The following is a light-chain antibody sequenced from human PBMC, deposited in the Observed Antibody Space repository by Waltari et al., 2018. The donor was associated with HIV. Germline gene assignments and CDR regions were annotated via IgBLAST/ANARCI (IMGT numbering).Light chain of an antibody. CDR1: SSNVGSHT. J-gene: IGLJ1*01. CDR2: GND. CDR3: AAWDDSLLYV. V-gene: IGLV1-44*01. Sequence: QSVLNQPPSASGTPGQRITISCSGSSSNVGSHTVNWYQQLPGTAPKLLIYGNDQRPSGGPDRCSGSKSGTSASLASGGLQSEDEADYYCAAWDDSLLYVFGSGTKVTVL.